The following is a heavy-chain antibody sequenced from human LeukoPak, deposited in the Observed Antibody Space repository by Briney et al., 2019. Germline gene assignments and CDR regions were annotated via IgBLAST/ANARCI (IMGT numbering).Heavy chain of an antibody. J-gene: IGHJ4*02. CDR3: ARGKIVGRIPYYFDY. D-gene: IGHD2/OR15-2a*01. CDR1: GYTFTSYG. V-gene: IGHV1-18*01. CDR2: ISAYNGNT. Sequence: ASVKVSCKASGYTFTSYGISWVRQAPGQGLECMGWISAYNGNTNYAQKLQGRVTMTTDTSTSTAYMELRSLRSDDTAVYYCARGKIVGRIPYYFDYWGQGTLVTVSS.